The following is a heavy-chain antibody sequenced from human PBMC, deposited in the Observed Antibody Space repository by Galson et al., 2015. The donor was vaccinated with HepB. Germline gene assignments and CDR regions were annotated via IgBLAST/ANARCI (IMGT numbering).Heavy chain of an antibody. CDR1: GGTFSSYA. V-gene: IGHV1-69*06. Sequence: SVKVSCKASGGTFSSYAISWVRQAPGQGLEWMGGIIPIFGTANYAQKFQGRVTITADKSTSTAYMELSSLRSEDTAVYYCARVGSEVYYYYGMDVWGQGTTVTVSS. J-gene: IGHJ6*02. D-gene: IGHD3-10*01. CDR3: ARVGSEVYYYYGMDV. CDR2: IIPIFGTA.